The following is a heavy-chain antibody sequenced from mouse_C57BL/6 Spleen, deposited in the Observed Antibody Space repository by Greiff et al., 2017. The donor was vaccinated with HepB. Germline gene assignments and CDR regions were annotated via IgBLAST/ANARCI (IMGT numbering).Heavy chain of an antibody. V-gene: IGHV1-42*01. Sequence: EVKLQESGPELVKPGASVKISCKASGYSFTGYYMNWVKQSPEKSLEWIGEINPSTGGTTYNQKFKAKATLTVDKSSSTAYMQLKSLTSEDSAVYYCARYGDYLYFDYWGQGTTLTVSS. D-gene: IGHD2-4*01. CDR1: GYSFTGYY. CDR3: ARYGDYLYFDY. J-gene: IGHJ2*01. CDR2: INPSTGGT.